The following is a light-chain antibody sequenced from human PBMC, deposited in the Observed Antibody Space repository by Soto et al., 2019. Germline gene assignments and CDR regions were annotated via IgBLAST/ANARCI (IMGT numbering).Light chain of an antibody. CDR3: QHYGESPS. Sequence: IVLTQSPGTLSLSPGERATLSCRASQRVPTKYLAWFQQKPGQAPSLLMNDVSTSVTEFPDRFSGSGSETDFTLTISRLEPEEFAVYYCQHYGESPSFGGGTKVEMK. J-gene: IGKJ4*01. CDR1: QRVPTKY. CDR2: DVS. V-gene: IGKV3-20*01.